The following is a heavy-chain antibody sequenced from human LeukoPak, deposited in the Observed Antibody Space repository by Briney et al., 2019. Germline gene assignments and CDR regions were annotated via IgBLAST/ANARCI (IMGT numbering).Heavy chain of an antibody. CDR3: AKDRGNHYYYYYYMDV. CDR1: GFTFSNYS. CDR2: IWYDGSNK. J-gene: IGHJ6*03. Sequence: GGSLRLSCAASGFTFSNYSMNWVRQAPGKGLEWVAVIWYDGSNKYYADSVKGRFTISRDNSKNTLYLQMNSLRAEDTAVYYCAKDRGNHYYYYYYMDVWGKGTTVTVSS. V-gene: IGHV3-33*06. D-gene: IGHD1-14*01.